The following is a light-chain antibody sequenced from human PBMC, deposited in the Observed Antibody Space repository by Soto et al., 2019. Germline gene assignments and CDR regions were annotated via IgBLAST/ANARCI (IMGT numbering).Light chain of an antibody. CDR2: LGS. CDR1: QSLLYSNGNNY. Sequence: DTVMTQSPLSLPVTPGEAASISCRSSQSLLYSNGNNYLDWYLQKPGQSPQLLIYLGSNRASGVXDXXRGSGSGTDFTLKLSRVEAEDVGIYYCMQALQTPFTFGPGTKVDIK. J-gene: IGKJ3*01. CDR3: MQALQTPFT. V-gene: IGKV2-28*01.